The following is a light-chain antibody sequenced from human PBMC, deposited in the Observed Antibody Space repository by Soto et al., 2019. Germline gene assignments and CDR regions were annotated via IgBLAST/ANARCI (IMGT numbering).Light chain of an antibody. J-gene: IGKJ4*01. CDR2: AAS. V-gene: IGKV1D-12*01. Sequence: DIQMTQSPSSVSASVGDRVTITCRASQDISLWLGWYQQKPGNAPKLLIYAASTLQSGVPPRFSGSGSWTHFTLTISRLQPEDFSTYFCLQAKSFPLTFRGGTQVEIK. CDR3: LQAKSFPLT. CDR1: QDISLW.